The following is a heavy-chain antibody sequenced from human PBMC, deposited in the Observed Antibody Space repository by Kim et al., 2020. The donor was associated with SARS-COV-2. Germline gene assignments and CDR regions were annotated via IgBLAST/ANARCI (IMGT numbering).Heavy chain of an antibody. J-gene: IGHJ4*02. V-gene: IGHV3-30*04. CDR3: AMEGYYDSSGYYSYFDY. D-gene: IGHD3-22*01. CDR1: GFTFSSYA. Sequence: GGSLRLSCAASGFTFSSYAMHWVRQAPGKGLEWVAVISYDGSNKYYADSVKGRFTISRDNSKNTLYLQMNRLRAEDTAVYYCAMEGYYDSSGYYSYFDYWGQGTLVTISS. CDR2: ISYDGSNK.